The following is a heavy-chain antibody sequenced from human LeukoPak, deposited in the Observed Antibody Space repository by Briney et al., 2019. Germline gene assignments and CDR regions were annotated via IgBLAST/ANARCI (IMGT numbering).Heavy chain of an antibody. J-gene: IGHJ6*03. CDR3: ARTRYDYYDSSGEVSYYMDV. Sequence: SETLSLTCTVSGGSIISTDDYWGWIRQPPGKGPEWIGSIYYTGSTYHNPSLKSRVTISEDPSKNQFSLKLSSVTAADTAVYYCARTRYDYYDSSGEVSYYMDVWGKGTTVTISS. V-gene: IGHV4-39*07. CDR1: GGSIISTDDY. D-gene: IGHD3-22*01. CDR2: IYYTGST.